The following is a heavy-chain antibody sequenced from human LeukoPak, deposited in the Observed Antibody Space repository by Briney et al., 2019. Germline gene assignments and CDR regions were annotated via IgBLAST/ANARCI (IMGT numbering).Heavy chain of an antibody. J-gene: IGHJ4*02. CDR3: ARDLTVYRSNPLYYFDY. Sequence: GGSLRLSCAASGFTVSSIFMSWVRQAPGQGLEWGSVIYSAGCTYYADSVKGRFTISRDISKNTVYLQMNSLRGEDTVVYYCARDLTVYRSNPLYYFDYWGQGTLVSPSS. D-gene: IGHD1-14*01. CDR2: IYSAGCT. CDR1: GFTVSSIF. V-gene: IGHV3-66*01.